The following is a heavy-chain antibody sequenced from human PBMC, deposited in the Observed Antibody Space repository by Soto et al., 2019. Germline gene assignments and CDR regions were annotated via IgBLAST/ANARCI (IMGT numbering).Heavy chain of an antibody. CDR3: ARCRPRGDSSGYSEPHFDY. D-gene: IGHD3-22*01. V-gene: IGHV4-59*01. CDR1: GGSISSYY. CDR2: IYYSGST. Sequence: SETLSLTCTVSGGSISSYYWSWIRQPPGKGLEWIGYIYYSGSTNYNPSLKSRVTISVDTSKNQFSLKLSSVTAADTAVYYCARCRPRGDSSGYSEPHFDYWGQGTLVTVSS. J-gene: IGHJ4*02.